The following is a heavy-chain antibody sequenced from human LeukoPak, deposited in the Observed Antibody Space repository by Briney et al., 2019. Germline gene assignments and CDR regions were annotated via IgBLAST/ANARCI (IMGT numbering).Heavy chain of an antibody. D-gene: IGHD6-13*01. V-gene: IGHV4-39*07. CDR1: GGSISSSSYY. Sequence: SETLSLTCTVSGGSISSSSYYWGWIRQPPGKGLEWIGSIYYSGSTYYNPSLKSRVTISVDTSKNQFSLKLSSVTAADTAVYYCARAIDNYSSSWWRDYYYYMDVWGKGTTVTISS. CDR2: IYYSGST. J-gene: IGHJ6*03. CDR3: ARAIDNYSSSWWRDYYYYMDV.